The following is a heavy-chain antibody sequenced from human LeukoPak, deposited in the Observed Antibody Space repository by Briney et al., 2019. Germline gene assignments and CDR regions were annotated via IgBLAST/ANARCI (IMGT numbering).Heavy chain of an antibody. CDR3: ATISSNYYDSLVDY. CDR1: GYTSTDYY. V-gene: IGHV1-69-2*01. D-gene: IGHD3-22*01. CDR2: VDPEDGET. J-gene: IGHJ4*02. Sequence: ASVKVSCKVSGYTSTDYYMHWVQQAPGKGLEWMGLVDPEDGETIYAEKFQGRVTITADTSTDTAYMELSSLRSEDTAVYYCATISSNYYDSLVDYWGQGTLVTVSS.